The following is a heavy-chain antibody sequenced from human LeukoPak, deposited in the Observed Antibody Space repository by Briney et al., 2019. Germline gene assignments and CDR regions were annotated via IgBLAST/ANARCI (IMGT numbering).Heavy chain of an antibody. CDR2: ISSNGGST. J-gene: IGHJ4*02. CDR1: AFIFNSYA. V-gene: IGHV3-64*01. D-gene: IGHD3-16*02. CDR3: TRGPGYDYVWGSYRADY. Sequence: GGSLRLSCAASAFIFNSYAMHWVRQAPGRGLEYVSAISSNGGSTYYANSVKGRFTISRDNSKNTLYLQMDSLRAEDMAVYYCTRGPGYDYVWGSYRADYWGQGTLVTVSS.